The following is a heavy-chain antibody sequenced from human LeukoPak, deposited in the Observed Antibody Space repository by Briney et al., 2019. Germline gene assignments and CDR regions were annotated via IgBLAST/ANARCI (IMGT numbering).Heavy chain of an antibody. CDR2: IGPSGSII. CDR3: ARERGPLDY. J-gene: IGHJ4*02. D-gene: IGHD3-16*01. Sequence: PGGSLRLSCAASGFIFSTYSMNWVRQAPGKGLEWLSYIGPSGSIIYYADSAKGRFTISRDNAKNSPYLQMNSLRAEDTAVYYCARERGPLDYWGQGTLVIVSS. V-gene: IGHV3-48*04. CDR1: GFIFSTYS.